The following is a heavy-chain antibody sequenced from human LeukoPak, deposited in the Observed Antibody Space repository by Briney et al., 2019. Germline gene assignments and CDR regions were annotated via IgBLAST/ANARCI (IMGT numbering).Heavy chain of an antibody. D-gene: IGHD3-3*01. CDR2: IYTSGST. Sequence: PSETLSLTCTVSGGSISSYYWSWIRQPPGKGLEWIGRIYTSGSTNYNPSLKSRVTISVDTSKNQFSLKLSSVTAADTAVYYCARELRFLEWPQSNYYFDYWGQGTLVTVSS. CDR3: ARELRFLEWPQSNYYFDY. CDR1: GGSISSYY. V-gene: IGHV4-4*08. J-gene: IGHJ4*02.